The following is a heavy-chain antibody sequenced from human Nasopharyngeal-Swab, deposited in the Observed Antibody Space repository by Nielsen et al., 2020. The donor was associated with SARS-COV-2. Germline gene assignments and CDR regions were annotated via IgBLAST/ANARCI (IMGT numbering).Heavy chain of an antibody. Sequence: SETLSLTCTVSGGSISSGGYYWSWIRQHPGKGLEWIGYIYYSGSTYYNPSLKSRVTISVDTSKNQFSLKLSSVTAADTAVYYCAKVGSGMGYYFDYWGQGTLVTVSS. D-gene: IGHD1-14*01. CDR1: GGSISSGGYY. CDR2: IYYSGST. J-gene: IGHJ4*02. V-gene: IGHV4-31*03. CDR3: AKVGSGMGYYFDY.